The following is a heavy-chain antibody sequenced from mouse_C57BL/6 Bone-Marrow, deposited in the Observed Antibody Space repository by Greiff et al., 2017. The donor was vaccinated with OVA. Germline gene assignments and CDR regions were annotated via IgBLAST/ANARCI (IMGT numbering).Heavy chain of an antibody. J-gene: IGHJ2*01. Sequence: EVKLVESGAELVRPGASVKLSCTASGFNIKDDYMHWVKQRPEQGLEWIGWIDPENGDTEYASKFQGKATITADTSSNTAYLQLSSLTSEDTAVYYCTTEATDYFDYWGQGTTLTVSS. CDR1: GFNIKDDY. CDR2: IDPENGDT. D-gene: IGHD1-1*01. CDR3: TTEATDYFDY. V-gene: IGHV14-4*01.